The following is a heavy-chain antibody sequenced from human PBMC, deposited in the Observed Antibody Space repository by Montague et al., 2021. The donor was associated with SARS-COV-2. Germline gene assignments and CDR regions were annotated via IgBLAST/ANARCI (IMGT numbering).Heavy chain of an antibody. CDR2: IYYSGST. CDR1: GGSISSSSYY. Sequence: SETLSLTCTVSGGSISSSSYYWGWIRRPPGKGLEWIGSIYYSGSTYYNPSLKSRVTISVDTSKNQFSLKLSSVTAADTAVYYCARVGRQQLVRLSGMDVWGQGTTVTGSS. CDR3: ARVGRQQLVRLSGMDV. D-gene: IGHD6-13*01. V-gene: IGHV4-39*07. J-gene: IGHJ6*02.